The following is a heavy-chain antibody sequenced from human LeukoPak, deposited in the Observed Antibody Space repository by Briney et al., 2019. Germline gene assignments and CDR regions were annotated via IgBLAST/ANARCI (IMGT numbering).Heavy chain of an antibody. J-gene: IGHJ4*02. V-gene: IGHV3-49*04. CDR2: IRSKAYGGTT. D-gene: IGHD2-21*02. CDR1: GFKFDDYG. CDR3: TRVVTGIGGGRLDY. Sequence: PGGSLRLSCGASGFKFDDYGMNWVRQAPGKGLEWVGFIRSKAYGGTTEYAASVKGRFTISRDDSKSIAYLQMNSLKTEDTAVYYCTRVVTGIGGGRLDYWGQGTLVTVSS.